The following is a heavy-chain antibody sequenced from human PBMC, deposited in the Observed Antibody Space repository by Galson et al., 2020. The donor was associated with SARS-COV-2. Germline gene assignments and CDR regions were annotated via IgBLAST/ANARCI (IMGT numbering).Heavy chain of an antibody. V-gene: IGHV3-30*04. CDR2: ISYEGRTK. D-gene: IGHD4-17*01. J-gene: IGHJ4*02. CDR3: AREGPSATTSEFDN. Sequence: LSLTCAASGFTLSTYAMHWVRQTPGKGLEWVAIISYEGRTKYNADSVKGRFTISRDNSKNTLYLQIDSLRPDDTAVYYCAREGPSATTSEFDNWGQGTLVTVST. CDR1: GFTLSTYA.